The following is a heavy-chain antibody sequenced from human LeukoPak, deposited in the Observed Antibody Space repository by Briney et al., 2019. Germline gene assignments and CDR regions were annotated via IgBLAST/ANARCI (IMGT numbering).Heavy chain of an antibody. CDR1: GGSISTFY. Sequence: SETLSLTCTVSGGSISTFYWSWLRQPPGKGLEWIGYIYYSGSTNYNPSLKSRVTISVDTSKNQFSLRLSSVTAADTAVYYCAREDPQTTVPEGLDVWGQGTTVTVSS. CDR2: IYYSGST. D-gene: IGHD4-17*01. V-gene: IGHV4-59*01. CDR3: AREDPQTTVPEGLDV. J-gene: IGHJ6*02.